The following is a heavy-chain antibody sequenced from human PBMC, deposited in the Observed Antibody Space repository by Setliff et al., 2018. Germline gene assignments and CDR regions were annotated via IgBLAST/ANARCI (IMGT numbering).Heavy chain of an antibody. D-gene: IGHD3-22*01. V-gene: IGHV3-20*04. J-gene: IGHJ4*02. Sequence: PGGSLRLSCAASGFTFSSYTMNWVRQAPGKGLEWVSGINWNGGSTGYADSVKGRFTISRDNAKNSLYLQMNSLRAEDTALYYCARDRIAPHYYDSSGYYYFDYWGQGTLVTVSS. CDR2: INWNGGST. CDR3: ARDRIAPHYYDSSGYYYFDY. CDR1: GFTFSSYT.